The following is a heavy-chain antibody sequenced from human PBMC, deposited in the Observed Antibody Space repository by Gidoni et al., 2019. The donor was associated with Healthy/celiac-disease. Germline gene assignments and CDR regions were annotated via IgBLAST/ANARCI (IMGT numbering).Heavy chain of an antibody. CDR2: IYTSGST. D-gene: IGHD5-18*01. Sequence: QVQLQESGPGLVKPSQTLSLTCTVSGGSISSGSYYWSWIRQPAGKGLEWIGRIYTSGSTNYNPSLKSRVTISVDTSKNQFSLKLSSVTAADTAVYYCARGGYSYAPPYYYFDYWGQGTLVTVSS. V-gene: IGHV4-61*02. J-gene: IGHJ4*02. CDR3: ARGGYSYAPPYYYFDY. CDR1: GGSISSGSYY.